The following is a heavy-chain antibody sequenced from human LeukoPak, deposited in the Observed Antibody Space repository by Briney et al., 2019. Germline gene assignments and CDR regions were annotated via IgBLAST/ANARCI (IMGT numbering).Heavy chain of an antibody. CDR1: GYTFTSYY. CDR2: INPSGGST. Sequence: ASVKVSCKASGYTFTSYYMHWVRQAPGQGLEWMGLINPSGGSTSYAQKFQGRVTMTRDTSTSTVYMELSSLRSEGTAVYYCARDLAAAGPNYYYYGMDVWGQGTTVTVSS. J-gene: IGHJ6*02. CDR3: ARDLAAAGPNYYYYGMDV. D-gene: IGHD6-13*01. V-gene: IGHV1-46*01.